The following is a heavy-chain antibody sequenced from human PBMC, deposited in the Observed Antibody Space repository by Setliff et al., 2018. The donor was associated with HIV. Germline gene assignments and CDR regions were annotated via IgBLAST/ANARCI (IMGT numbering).Heavy chain of an antibody. V-gene: IGHV4-59*01. D-gene: IGHD3-22*01. CDR2: IYYSGST. Sequence: PSETLSLTCTVSGGSISSSYWSWIRQHPGKGLEWIGYIYYSGSTNYNPSLKSRVTISVDTSKKQFSLKLSSVTAADTAVYYFARARTPYYYDSSAYYFNYYYMDVWGKGTTVTVSS. J-gene: IGHJ6*03. CDR3: ARARTPYYYDSSAYYFNYYYMDV. CDR1: GGSISSSY.